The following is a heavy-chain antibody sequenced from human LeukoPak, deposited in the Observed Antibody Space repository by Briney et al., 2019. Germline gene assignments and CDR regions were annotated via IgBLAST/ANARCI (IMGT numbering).Heavy chain of an antibody. J-gene: IGHJ4*02. CDR2: ISGSGGST. V-gene: IGHV3-23*01. CDR3: AKGFPYYHDSSGYYLPAYFDY. D-gene: IGHD3-22*01. Sequence: GGSLRLSCAASGFTFSSYAMSWVRQAPGKGLEWVSAISGSGGSTYYADSVKGRFTISRDNSKNTLYLQMNSLRAEDTAVYYCAKGFPYYHDSSGYYLPAYFDYWGQGTLVTVSS. CDR1: GFTFSSYA.